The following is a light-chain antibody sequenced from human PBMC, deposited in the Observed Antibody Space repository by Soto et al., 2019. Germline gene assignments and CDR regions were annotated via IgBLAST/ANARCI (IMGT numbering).Light chain of an antibody. V-gene: IGKV1-9*01. CDR2: AAS. Sequence: QLTQSPSSLSASVGDRVTITCRASQGIASYLAWYQQKPGKAPKLLIYAASTLQSGVPSRFSGSGSGTDFTLTISSLQSEDFATYYCQHLHTYPYTFGQGTKLEIK. J-gene: IGKJ2*01. CDR1: QGIASY. CDR3: QHLHTYPYT.